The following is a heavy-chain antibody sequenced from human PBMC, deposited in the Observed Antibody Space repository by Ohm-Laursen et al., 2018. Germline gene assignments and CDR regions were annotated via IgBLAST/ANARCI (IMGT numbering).Heavy chain of an antibody. Sequence: SLRLSCSASGFTFSSYGMHRVRQAPGKGLEWVSVIHSGGSTYYADSVKGRFTISRDNSKNTLYLQMTSLRAEDTAVYYCAREDNGGYYYYGMDVWGQGTTVTVSS. D-gene: IGHD4-23*01. CDR1: GFTFSSYG. J-gene: IGHJ6*02. V-gene: IGHV3-66*01. CDR2: IHSGGST. CDR3: AREDNGGYYYYGMDV.